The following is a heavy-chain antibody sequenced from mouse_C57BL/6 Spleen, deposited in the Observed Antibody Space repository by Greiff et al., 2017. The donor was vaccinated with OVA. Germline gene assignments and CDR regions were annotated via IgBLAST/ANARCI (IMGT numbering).Heavy chain of an antibody. V-gene: IGHV3-1*01. CDR2: ISYSGST. CDR1: GYSITSGYD. Sequence: EVHLVESGPGMVKPSQSLSLTCTVTGYSITSGYDWHWIRHFPGNKLEWMGYISYSGSTNYNPSLKSRISITHDTSKNHFFLKLNSVTTEDTATYYCARAYGNYAMDYWGQGTSVTVSS. CDR3: ARAYGNYAMDY. J-gene: IGHJ4*01. D-gene: IGHD2-1*01.